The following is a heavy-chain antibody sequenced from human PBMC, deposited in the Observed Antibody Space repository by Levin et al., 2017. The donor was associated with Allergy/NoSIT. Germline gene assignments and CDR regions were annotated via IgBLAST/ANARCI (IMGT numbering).Heavy chain of an antibody. CDR3: AKLIGGSGSYSY. Sequence: GGSLRLSCAASGFTFSSYALSWVRQAPGKGLEWVSSISGSGGDTHYADSVKGRFTISRDNSKNTLYLQMNSLRAEDTAVYYCAKLIGGSGSYSYWGQGTLVTVSS. V-gene: IGHV3-23*01. J-gene: IGHJ4*02. CDR1: GFTFSSYA. D-gene: IGHD3-10*01. CDR2: ISGSGGDT.